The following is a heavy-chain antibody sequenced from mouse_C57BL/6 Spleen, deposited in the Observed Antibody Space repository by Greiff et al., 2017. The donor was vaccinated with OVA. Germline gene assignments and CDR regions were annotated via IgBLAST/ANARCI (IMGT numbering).Heavy chain of an antibody. CDR1: GYTFPDYS. D-gene: IGHD2-4*01. V-gene: IGHV1-19*01. CDR2: INPYNGGT. CDR3: AREGVIYYDYDEGY. J-gene: IGHJ2*01. Sequence: VQLQQSGPVLVKPGASVKMSCKASGYTFPDYSMTWVKQSHGKSLEWIGVINPYNGGTSYNQKFKGKATLTVDKSSSTAYMELNSLTSEDSAVDYCAREGVIYYDYDEGYWGQGTTRTVSS.